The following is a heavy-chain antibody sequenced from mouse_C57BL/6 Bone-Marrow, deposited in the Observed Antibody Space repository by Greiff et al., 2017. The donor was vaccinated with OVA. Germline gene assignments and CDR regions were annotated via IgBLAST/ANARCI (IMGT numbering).Heavy chain of an antibody. J-gene: IGHJ1*03. Sequence: EVKVVESEGGLVQPGSSMKLSCTASGFTFSDYYMAWVRQVPEKGLEWVANINYDGSSTYYLDSLKSRFIISRDNAKNILYLQMSSLKSEETATYYCARDHYYGSSYWYFDVWGTGTTVTVSS. CDR3: ARDHYYGSSYWYFDV. CDR2: INYDGSST. D-gene: IGHD1-1*01. V-gene: IGHV5-16*01. CDR1: GFTFSDYY.